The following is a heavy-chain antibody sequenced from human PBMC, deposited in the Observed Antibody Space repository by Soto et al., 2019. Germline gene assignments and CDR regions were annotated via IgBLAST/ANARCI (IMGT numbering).Heavy chain of an antibody. V-gene: IGHV3-23*01. CDR2: IRGSGDT. CDR1: GFTFGNYD. Sequence: EVQLLESGGGLIQPGGPLSLPCPASGFTFGNYDMSWVRQAPGEGLEWVSGIRGSGDTYYADSFQGRFIISRDNSENTVYLQMNSLRAEDTAVYYCATISWSGGRFGGYWGQGTLVTVSS. CDR3: ATISWSGGRFGGY. J-gene: IGHJ4*02. D-gene: IGHD6-19*01.